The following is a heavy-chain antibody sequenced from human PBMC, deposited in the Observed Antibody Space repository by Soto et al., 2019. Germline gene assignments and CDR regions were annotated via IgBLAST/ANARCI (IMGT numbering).Heavy chain of an antibody. CDR1: GFTFSTYN. V-gene: IGHV3-21*01. CDR3: ARGVDIVATISAFDI. J-gene: IGHJ3*02. Sequence: GGSLRLSCAASGFTFSTYNMNWVRQTPGKGLEWVSSISSTSSYIYYADSVKGRFTISRDNAKNSLYLQMNSLRAEDAAVYYCARGVDIVATISAFDIWGQGTMVTVSS. D-gene: IGHD5-12*01. CDR2: ISSTSSYI.